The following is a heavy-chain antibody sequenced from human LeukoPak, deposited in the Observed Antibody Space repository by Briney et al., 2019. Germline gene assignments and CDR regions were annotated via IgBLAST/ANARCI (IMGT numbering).Heavy chain of an antibody. CDR1: GFTFSSDA. CDR2: ISGSGGST. V-gene: IGHV3-23*01. Sequence: GGSLRLSCAASGFTFSSDAMSWVRQAPGKGLEWVSAISGSGGSTYYADSVKGRFTISRDNSKNTLYLQMNSLRAEDTAVYYCAKADRLSTSMVRGVIISPFDYWGQGTLVTVSS. CDR3: AKADRLSTSMVRGVIISPFDY. J-gene: IGHJ4*02. D-gene: IGHD3-10*01.